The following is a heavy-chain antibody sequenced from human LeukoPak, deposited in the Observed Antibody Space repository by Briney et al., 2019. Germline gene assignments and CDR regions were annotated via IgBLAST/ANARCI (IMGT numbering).Heavy chain of an antibody. V-gene: IGHV4-61*02. CDR2: IHNSGST. J-gene: IGHJ4*02. Sequence: PSQTLSLTCTVSGASISTGSSYWSWIRQPAGEGLEWIGRIHNSGSTNYNPSPNSRVTISVDTSKNQVSLKLTSVTAADTAVYYCARNGYGSGSSWWGQGTLVTVSS. CDR1: GASISTGSSY. D-gene: IGHD3-10*01. CDR3: ARNGYGSGSSW.